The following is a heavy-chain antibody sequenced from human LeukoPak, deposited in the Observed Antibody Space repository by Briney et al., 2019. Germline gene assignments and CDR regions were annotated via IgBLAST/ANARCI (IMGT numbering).Heavy chain of an antibody. CDR1: GYIFTGYY. V-gene: IGHV1-2*02. CDR3: ARERGSGRSDAFDL. CDR2: INPNTGGT. Sequence: ASVKVSCKTSGYIFTGYYIHWVRQAPGQGLEWMGWINPNTGGTNYAQDFQGRVTMTRDTYVTTAYMELRSLRSDDTAVFFCARERGSGRSDAFDLWGQGTMVTVSS. J-gene: IGHJ3*01. D-gene: IGHD3-10*01.